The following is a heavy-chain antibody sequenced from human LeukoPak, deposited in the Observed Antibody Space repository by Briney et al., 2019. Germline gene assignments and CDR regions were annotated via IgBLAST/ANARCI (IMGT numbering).Heavy chain of an antibody. Sequence: GGSLRLSCAASGFTFSSYAMSWVRQAPGKGLEWVSLIRGSGDRTYYADSVKGRFTISRDNSKDTVYLQMNSLRVEDTAVYYCASYLYWWSDLGYWGQGTLVTVSS. CDR1: GFTFSSYA. D-gene: IGHD2-8*02. CDR2: IRGSGDRT. J-gene: IGHJ4*02. CDR3: ASYLYWWSDLGY. V-gene: IGHV3-23*01.